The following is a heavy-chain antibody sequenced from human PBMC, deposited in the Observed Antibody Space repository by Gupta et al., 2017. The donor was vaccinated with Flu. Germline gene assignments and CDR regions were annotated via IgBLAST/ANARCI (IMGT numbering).Heavy chain of an antibody. CDR2: ISVGDDTV. J-gene: IGHJ4*02. CDR3: ARDDLVFDY. CDR1: GFPFSDYY. Sequence: QVRLVESGGGLVKPGGSLRLSCADPGFPFSDYYMSWIRQTPGKGLEWVSYISVGDDTVYYADSVKGRFTISRDNAKNSLYLQMNSLRAEDTAVYYCARDDLVFDYWGQGTLVTGSS. V-gene: IGHV3-11*01. D-gene: IGHD6-6*01.